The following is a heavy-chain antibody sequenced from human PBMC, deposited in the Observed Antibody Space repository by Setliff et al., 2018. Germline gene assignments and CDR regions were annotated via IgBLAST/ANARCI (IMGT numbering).Heavy chain of an antibody. CDR2: IYYSGST. V-gene: IGHV4-59*01. J-gene: IGHJ4*02. Sequence: KPSETLSLTCTVSGGSISSYYWSWLRQPPGKGLEWIGYIYYSGSTDYNPSLKSRVTISVDTSKNQFSLKLSSMTAADTAVYYCARTGGTFDYWGQGTLVTVSS. CDR3: ARTGGTFDY. CDR1: GGSISSYY.